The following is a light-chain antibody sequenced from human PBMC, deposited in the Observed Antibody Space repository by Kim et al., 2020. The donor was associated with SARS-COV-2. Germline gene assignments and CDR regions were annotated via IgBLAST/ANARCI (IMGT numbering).Light chain of an antibody. CDR3: SSYAGSNNGV. V-gene: IGLV2-8*01. CDR1: SSDIAIYDY. J-gene: IGLJ2*01. Sequence: QSVTLSCTGSSSDIAIYDYVSWYQQYPGKAPKLIIYDVTKRPSGVPDRFSGSKSANTASLTVSGLQAEDEADYYCSSYAGSNNGVFGGGTQLTVL. CDR2: DVT.